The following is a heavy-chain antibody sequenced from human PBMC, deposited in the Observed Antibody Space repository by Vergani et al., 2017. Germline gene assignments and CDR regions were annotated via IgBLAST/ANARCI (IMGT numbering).Heavy chain of an antibody. CDR1: GFTFSSYA. CDR3: ARDRGRVATMLDY. J-gene: IGHJ4*02. CDR2: ISYDGSNK. D-gene: IGHD5-12*01. V-gene: IGHV3-30-3*01. Sequence: QVQLVESGGGVVQPGRSLRLSCAASGFTFSSYAMHWVRPAPGKGLEWVAVISYDGSNKYYADSVKGRFTISRDNSNNTLYLQMNSLRAEDTAVYYCARDRGRVATMLDYWGQGTLVTVSS.